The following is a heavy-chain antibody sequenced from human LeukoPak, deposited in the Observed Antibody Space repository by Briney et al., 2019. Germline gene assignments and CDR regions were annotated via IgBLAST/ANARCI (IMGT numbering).Heavy chain of an antibody. Sequence: KPSETLSLTCTVPGGSISSSSYYWGWIRQPPGKGLEWIGSIYYSGSNYYNPSLKSRLTISVDTSKNQFSLKLSSVTAADTAVYYCARLLISSRQCFDYWGQGTLVTVSS. CDR1: GGSISSSSYY. J-gene: IGHJ4*02. V-gene: IGHV4-39*01. CDR2: IYYSGSN. D-gene: IGHD3-3*02. CDR3: ARLLISSRQCFDY.